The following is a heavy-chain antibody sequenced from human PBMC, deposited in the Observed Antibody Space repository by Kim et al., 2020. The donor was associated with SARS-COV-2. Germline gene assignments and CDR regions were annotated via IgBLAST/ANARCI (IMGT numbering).Heavy chain of an antibody. D-gene: IGHD6-6*01. Sequence: QKVQGRVTMTRETSTSTVYMELSSLRSEDTAVYYCARVFNRAGSSGWGDYWGQGTLVTVSS. CDR3: ARVFNRAGSSGWGDY. J-gene: IGHJ4*02. V-gene: IGHV1-46*01.